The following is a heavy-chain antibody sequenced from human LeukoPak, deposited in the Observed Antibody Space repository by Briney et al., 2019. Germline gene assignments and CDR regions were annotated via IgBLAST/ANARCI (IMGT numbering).Heavy chain of an antibody. CDR2: IYYSGSS. J-gene: IGHJ6*02. CDR3: ARGEHGDYYYYGMDV. CDR1: GGSINSYH. D-gene: IGHD4-17*01. Sequence: SETLSLTCNVSGGSINSYHWSWIRQPPGKGLEWIGYIYYSGSSNYNPSLKSRVTISVDTSKNQFSLKLSSVTAADTAVYYCARGEHGDYYYYGMDVWGQGTTVTVSS. V-gene: IGHV4-59*01.